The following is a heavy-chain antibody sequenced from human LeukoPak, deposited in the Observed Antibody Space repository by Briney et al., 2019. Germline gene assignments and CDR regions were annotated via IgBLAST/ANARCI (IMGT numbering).Heavy chain of an antibody. CDR2: ISAYNGNT. CDR1: GYTFTSYG. D-gene: IGHD3-10*01. V-gene: IGHV1-18*01. Sequence: ASVKASCKASGYTFTSYGISWVRQAPGQGLEWMGWISAYNGNTNYAQKLQGRVTMTTDTSTSTAYMELRSLRSDDTAVYYCARLLFSWFGASHYFDYWGQGTLVTVSS. CDR3: ARLLFSWFGASHYFDY. J-gene: IGHJ4*02.